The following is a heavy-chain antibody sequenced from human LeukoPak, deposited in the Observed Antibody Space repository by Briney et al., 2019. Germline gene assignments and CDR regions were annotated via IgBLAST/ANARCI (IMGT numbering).Heavy chain of an antibody. Sequence: ASVKVSCKASGGTFSSYAISWVRQAPGQGLEWMGGIIPIFGTANYAQKFQGRVTITADESTSTAYMELSSLRSEDTAVYYCARETTSVRGAAPCHLGQGTLVTVSS. CDR2: IIPIFGTA. J-gene: IGHJ4*02. V-gene: IGHV1-69*01. CDR3: ARETTSVRGAAPCH. D-gene: IGHD3-10*01. CDR1: GGTFSSYA.